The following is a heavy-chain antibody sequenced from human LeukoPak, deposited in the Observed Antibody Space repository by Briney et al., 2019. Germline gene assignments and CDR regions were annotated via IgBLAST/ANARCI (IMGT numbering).Heavy chain of an antibody. CDR2: INSDGSST. V-gene: IGHV3-74*01. D-gene: IGHD1-26*01. CDR3: AGIVGAKTY. J-gene: IGHJ4*02. CDR1: GFTFSSHS. Sequence: GGSLRLSCAASGFTFSSHSMNWVRQAPGKGLEWVSRINSDGSSTTYADSVKGRFTISRDNAKNTLYLQMNSLTAEDTAVYYCAGIVGAKTYWGQGTLVTVSS.